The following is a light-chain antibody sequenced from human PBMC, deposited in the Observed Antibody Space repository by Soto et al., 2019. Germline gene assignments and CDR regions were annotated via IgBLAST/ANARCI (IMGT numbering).Light chain of an antibody. CDR2: DAS. CDR1: QSISDW. CDR3: QQYHSYSYT. V-gene: IGKV1-5*01. J-gene: IGKJ2*01. Sequence: DIQMTQSPSTLSASVGDRVTITCRASQSISDWLAWYQQKPGKAPKLLIYDASNLESGVPSRFSGSGSGTEFTLTIISLQPEDFATYYCQQYHSYSYTVGQGTKVDIK.